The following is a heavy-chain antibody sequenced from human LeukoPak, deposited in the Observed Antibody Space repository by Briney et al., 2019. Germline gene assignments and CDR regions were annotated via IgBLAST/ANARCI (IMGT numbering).Heavy chain of an antibody. CDR3: ARARLYDFWSGYYGNWFDP. V-gene: IGHV1-2*04. CDR2: INPNSGGT. Sequence: ASVKVSCKASGYTFTSYYMHWVRQAPGQGLEWMGWINPNSGGTNYAQKFQGWVTMTRDTSISTAYMELSRLRSDDTAVYYCARARLYDFWSGYYGNWFDPWGQGTLVTVSS. J-gene: IGHJ5*02. D-gene: IGHD3-3*01. CDR1: GYTFTSYY.